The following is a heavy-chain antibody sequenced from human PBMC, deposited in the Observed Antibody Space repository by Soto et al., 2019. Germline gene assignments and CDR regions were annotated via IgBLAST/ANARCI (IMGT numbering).Heavy chain of an antibody. J-gene: IGHJ6*02. V-gene: IGHV1-69*01. CDR3: ERGRGYSGDDHYYYFDLDV. Sequence: QVQLVQSGDEVKKPGSSVKVSCKASGGTFNNYPITWVRQAPGEGLEWMGGSIPIFGTANYAQKFQGRVTISVDESTSTAYMELSSLRSEDTAVYYCERGRGYSGDDHYYYFDLDVWGQGTTVTVSS. D-gene: IGHD5-12*01. CDR2: SIPIFGTA. CDR1: GGTFNNYP.